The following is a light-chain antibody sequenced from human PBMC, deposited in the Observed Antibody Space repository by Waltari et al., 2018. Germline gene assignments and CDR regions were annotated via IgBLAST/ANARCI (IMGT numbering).Light chain of an antibody. CDR2: KAS. Sequence: CRASQSISSWLAWYQQKPGKAPKLLNYKASSLESGVPSRFSGSGSGTEFTLTISSLQPDDFATYYCQQYNSYSALTFGGGTKVEIK. V-gene: IGKV1-5*03. CDR1: QSISSW. J-gene: IGKJ4*01. CDR3: QQYNSYSALT.